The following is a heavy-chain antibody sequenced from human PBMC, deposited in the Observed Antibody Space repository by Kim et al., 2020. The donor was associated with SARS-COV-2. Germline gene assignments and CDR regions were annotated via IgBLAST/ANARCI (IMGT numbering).Heavy chain of an antibody. V-gene: IGHV3-33*06. CDR3: AKEAAIRNCSGGSCYSEAFDI. J-gene: IGHJ3*02. CDR2: IWYDGSNK. Sequence: GGSLRLSCAASGFTFSSYGMHWVRQAPGKGLEWVAVIWYDGSNKSYADSVKGRFTVSRDNSKNTLYLQMNSLRAEDTAVYYCAKEAAIRNCSGGSCYSEAFDICGQGTMVTVSS. CDR1: GFTFSSYG. D-gene: IGHD2-15*01.